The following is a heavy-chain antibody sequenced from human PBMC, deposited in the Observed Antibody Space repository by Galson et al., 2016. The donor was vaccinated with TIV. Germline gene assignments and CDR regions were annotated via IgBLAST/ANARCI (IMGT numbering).Heavy chain of an antibody. CDR1: GFTFSSYA. V-gene: IGHV3-20*04. CDR2: IKWNGESR. J-gene: IGHJ4*02. Sequence: SLRLSCAASGFTFSSYAMSWVRQAPGKGLEWVSGIKWNGESRRYVDSVRGRFTISRDNAKNSLYLQMNSLRAEDTALYYCARGGGSYYAVDSWGQGTLVIVSS. CDR3: ARGGGSYYAVDS. D-gene: IGHD1-26*01.